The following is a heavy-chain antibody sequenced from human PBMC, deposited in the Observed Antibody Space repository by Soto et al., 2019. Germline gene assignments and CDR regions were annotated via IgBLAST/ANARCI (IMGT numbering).Heavy chain of an antibody. Sequence: QVQLVQSGAEVKKPGSSVKVSCKPSGGTFSSYAISWVRQAPGQGLEWMGGIIPIFGTANYAQKFQGRVTITADESTSTAYMELSSLRSEDTAVYYCARGEVTAKTGYYYYGMDVWGQGTTVTVSS. J-gene: IGHJ6*02. CDR2: IIPIFGTA. D-gene: IGHD2-21*02. CDR1: GGTFSSYA. CDR3: ARGEVTAKTGYYYYGMDV. V-gene: IGHV1-69*01.